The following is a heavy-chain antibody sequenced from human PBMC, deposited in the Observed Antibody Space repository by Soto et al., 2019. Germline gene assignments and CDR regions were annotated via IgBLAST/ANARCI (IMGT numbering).Heavy chain of an antibody. V-gene: IGHV4-59*12. Sequence: SETLSLTCTVSGGSISSYYWSWIRQPPGKGLEWIGYIYYSGSTNYNPSLKSRVTISVDTSKNQFSLKLSSVTAADTAVYYCARGHRAAGNYYFDYWGQGTLVTVSS. J-gene: IGHJ4*02. D-gene: IGHD6-13*01. CDR3: ARGHRAAGNYYFDY. CDR2: IYYSGST. CDR1: GGSISSYY.